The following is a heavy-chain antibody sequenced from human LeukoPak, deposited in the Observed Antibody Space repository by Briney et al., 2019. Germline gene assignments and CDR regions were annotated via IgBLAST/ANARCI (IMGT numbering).Heavy chain of an antibody. CDR2: MNPNSGNT. CDR3: ARAHPRGYYYDSSGPPGY. J-gene: IGHJ4*02. CDR1: GYTFTSYD. D-gene: IGHD3-22*01. V-gene: IGHV1-8*01. Sequence: ASVKVSCKASGYTFTSYDINWVRQATGQGLEWMGWMNPNSGNTGYAQKFQGRVTMTRNTSISTAYMELSSLRSEDAAVYYCARAHPRGYYYDSSGPPGYWGQGTLVTVSS.